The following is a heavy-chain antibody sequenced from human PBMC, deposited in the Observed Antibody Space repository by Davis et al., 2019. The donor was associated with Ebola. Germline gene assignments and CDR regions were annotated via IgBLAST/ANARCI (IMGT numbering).Heavy chain of an antibody. Sequence: GGSLRLSCAASGFTFSSYAMSWVRQAPGKGLEWVAVISYDGSNKYYTDSVKGRFTISRDNSKNTVYLQMDSLRPEDTAVFYCAKPFGDYVGYFDYLGQGTLVTVAS. J-gene: IGHJ4*02. D-gene: IGHD4-17*01. CDR3: AKPFGDYVGYFDY. V-gene: IGHV3-30*18. CDR2: ISYDGSNK. CDR1: GFTFSSYA.